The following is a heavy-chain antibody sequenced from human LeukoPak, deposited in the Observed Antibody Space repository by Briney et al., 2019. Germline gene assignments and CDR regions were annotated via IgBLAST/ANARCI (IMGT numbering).Heavy chain of an antibody. CDR1: GGSISSYY. CDR3: ARLSWNKAEDY. D-gene: IGHD1/OR15-1a*01. CDR2: IYTSGST. J-gene: IGHJ4*02. V-gene: IGHV4-4*07. Sequence: SETLSLTXTVSGGSISSYYWSWIRQPAGKGLEWIGRIYTSGSTNYNPSLKSRVTMSVDTSKNQFSLKLNSVTAADTAVYYCARLSWNKAEDYWGQGTLVTVSS.